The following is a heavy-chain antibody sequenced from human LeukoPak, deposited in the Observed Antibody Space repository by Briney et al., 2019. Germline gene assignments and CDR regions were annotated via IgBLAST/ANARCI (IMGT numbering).Heavy chain of an antibody. J-gene: IGHJ6*03. CDR3: ARVRPASGYCSSTSCYYMDV. Sequence: GGSLRLSCAASGFSFSSHGVSWVRQAPGKGLEWVSGINWNGGSTGYADSVKGRFTISRDNAKNSLYLQMNSLRAEDTALYYCARVRPASGYCSSTSCYYMDVWGKGTTVTVSS. CDR1: GFSFSSHG. V-gene: IGHV3-20*04. CDR2: INWNGGST. D-gene: IGHD2-2*01.